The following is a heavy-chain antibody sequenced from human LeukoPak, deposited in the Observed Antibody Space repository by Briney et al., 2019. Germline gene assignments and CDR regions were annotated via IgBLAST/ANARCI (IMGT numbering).Heavy chain of an antibody. CDR3: ARDLGGATSSYFDY. Sequence: SETLSLTCTVSGGSISSYYWSWIRQPPGKGLEWIGYIYYSGSTNYNPSLKSRVTISVDTSKNQFSLKLSSVTAADTAVYYFARDLGGATSSYFDYWGQGTLVTVSS. J-gene: IGHJ4*02. CDR1: GGSISSYY. CDR2: IYYSGST. D-gene: IGHD1-26*01. V-gene: IGHV4-59*01.